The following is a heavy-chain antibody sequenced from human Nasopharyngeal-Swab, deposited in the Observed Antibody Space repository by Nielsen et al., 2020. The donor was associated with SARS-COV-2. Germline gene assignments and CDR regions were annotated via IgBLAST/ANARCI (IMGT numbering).Heavy chain of an antibody. V-gene: IGHV3-30*18. CDR2: ISYDGSNK. Sequence: GGSLRLSCAASGFTFSSSGMDWVRQAPGKGLEWVAVISYDGSNKYYADSVKGRFTISRDNSKNTLYLQMNSLRAEDTAVYYCAKEPAMVRGRVHYYYYGMDVWGQGTTVTVSS. D-gene: IGHD3-10*01. CDR1: GFTFSSSG. J-gene: IGHJ6*02. CDR3: AKEPAMVRGRVHYYYYGMDV.